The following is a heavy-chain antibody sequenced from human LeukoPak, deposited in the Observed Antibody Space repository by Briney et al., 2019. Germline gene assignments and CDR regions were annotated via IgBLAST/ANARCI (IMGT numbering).Heavy chain of an antibody. V-gene: IGHV1-24*01. CDR2: FDPEDGET. J-gene: IGHJ4*02. D-gene: IGHD5-12*01. Sequence: ASVKVSCKVSGYTLTGLSMHWVRQAPGKGLEWMGGFDPEDGETIYAQKFQGRVTMTEDTSTDTAYMELSSLRSEDTAVYYCATGPIYSGYDFDYWGQGTLVTVSS. CDR3: ATGPIYSGYDFDY. CDR1: GYTLTGLS.